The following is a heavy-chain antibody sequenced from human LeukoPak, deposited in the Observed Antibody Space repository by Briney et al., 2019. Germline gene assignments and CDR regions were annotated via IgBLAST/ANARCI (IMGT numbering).Heavy chain of an antibody. CDR1: GGSFSGYY. Sequence: PSETLSLTCAVYGGSFSGYYWSWIHQPPGKGLEWIGEINHSGSTNCNPSLKSRVTISVDTSKNQFSLKLSSVTAADTAVYYCRYYYDSSGYNFDYWGQGTLVTVSS. D-gene: IGHD3-22*01. J-gene: IGHJ4*02. V-gene: IGHV4-34*01. CDR3: RYYYDSSGYNFDY. CDR2: INHSGST.